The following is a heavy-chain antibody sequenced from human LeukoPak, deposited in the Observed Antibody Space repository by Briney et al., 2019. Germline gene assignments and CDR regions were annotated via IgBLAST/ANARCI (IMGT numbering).Heavy chain of an antibody. J-gene: IGHJ5*02. V-gene: IGHV4-34*01. D-gene: IGHD6-6*01. CDR2: INHSGST. CDR3: ARRSIAARPRWFDP. Sequence: SETLSLTCAVYGGSFSGYYWSWIRQPPGKGLEWIGEINHSGSTNYNPSLKSRVTISVDTSKNQFSLKQSSVTAADTAVYYCARRSIAARPRWFDPWGQGTLVTVSS. CDR1: GGSFSGYY.